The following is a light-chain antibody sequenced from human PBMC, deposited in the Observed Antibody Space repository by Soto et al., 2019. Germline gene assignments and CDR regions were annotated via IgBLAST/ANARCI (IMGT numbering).Light chain of an antibody. V-gene: IGLV1-47*01. Sequence: QSVVTQPPSASGTPGQRVTISCSGSSSNIGSNYVYWYQQLPGTAPKLLIYRNNQRPSGVPDRFSGSKSGTSASLAISGLRSEDEADYYCAAWDDSLSDVVFGGGTKLTGL. CDR3: AAWDDSLSDVV. CDR1: SSNIGSNY. J-gene: IGLJ2*01. CDR2: RNN.